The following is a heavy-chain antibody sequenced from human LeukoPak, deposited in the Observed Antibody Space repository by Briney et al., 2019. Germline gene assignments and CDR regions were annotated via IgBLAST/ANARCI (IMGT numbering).Heavy chain of an antibody. CDR3: ARDRFGITMVRGVIRSLDY. V-gene: IGHV3-7*01. J-gene: IGHJ4*02. CDR2: IKQDGSEK. Sequence: GGSLRLSCAASGFTFRNYAMSWVRQAPGKGLEWVANIKQDGSEKYYVDSVKGRFTISRDNAKNSLYLQMNSLRAEDTAVYYCARDRFGITMVRGVIRSLDYWGQGTLVTVSS. CDR1: GFTFRNYA. D-gene: IGHD3-10*01.